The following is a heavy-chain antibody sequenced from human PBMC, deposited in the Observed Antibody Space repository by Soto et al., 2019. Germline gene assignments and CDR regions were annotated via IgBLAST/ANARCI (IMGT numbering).Heavy chain of an antibody. D-gene: IGHD3-16*02. CDR3: TTTKFYDYVWGSYRRYFDY. CDR1: EFTFSNYW. J-gene: IGHJ4*02. CDR2: IKQDGSER. Sequence: EVQLVESGGGLVQPGGSLRLSCVASEFTFSNYWMSWVRQAPGKGLQWVANIKQDGSERYYVDSVKGRFTISRDNAKNSLYLQMNSLRAEDTAVYYCTTTKFYDYVWGSYRRYFDYWGQGTLVTVSS. V-gene: IGHV3-7*01.